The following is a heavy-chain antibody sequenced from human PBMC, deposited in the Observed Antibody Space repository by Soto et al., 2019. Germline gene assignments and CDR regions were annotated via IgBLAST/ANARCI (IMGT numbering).Heavy chain of an antibody. CDR1: GFTVSSNY. Sequence: VGSLRLSCAASGFTVSSNYMNWVRQAPGKGLEWVSVIYTGGNTYYADSVKDRFTSSRDNSKNTLFLQMNSLRVEDTAVYYCATLDYWGQGTLVTVSS. J-gene: IGHJ4*02. CDR2: IYTGGNT. V-gene: IGHV3-66*01. CDR3: ATLDY.